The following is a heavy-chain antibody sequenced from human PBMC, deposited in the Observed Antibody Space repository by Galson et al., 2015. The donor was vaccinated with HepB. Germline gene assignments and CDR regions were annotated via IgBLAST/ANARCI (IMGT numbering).Heavy chain of an antibody. CDR2: INGGSGNT. V-gene: IGHV1-3*01. CDR3: ARTTIVGATTYWDAFDT. Sequence: SCKASAFSFTSSALQWVRQARGQSLEWMGWINGGSGNTEYSQKFQGKVTFTRDTSASTAYMEFNSLRSEDSAIYYCARTTIVGATTYWDAFDTWGQGTMVTVSS. J-gene: IGHJ3*02. CDR1: AFSFTSSA. D-gene: IGHD1-26*01.